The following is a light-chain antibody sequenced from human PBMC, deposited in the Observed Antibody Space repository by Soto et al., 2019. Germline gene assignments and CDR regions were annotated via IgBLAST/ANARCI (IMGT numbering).Light chain of an antibody. CDR3: QQYNSYWT. Sequence: DIQMTQSPSTLSASVGDRVTITCRASQSINSWLAWYQQKPGKAPKLLIYKASSLESGVPSRFSGCGSGTEFTLTISRLQPDDFATYYCQQYNSYWTFGPGTKVEIK. V-gene: IGKV1-5*03. CDR1: QSINSW. J-gene: IGKJ1*01. CDR2: KAS.